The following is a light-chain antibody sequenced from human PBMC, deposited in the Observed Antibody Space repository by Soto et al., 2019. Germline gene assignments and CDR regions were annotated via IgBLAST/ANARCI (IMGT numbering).Light chain of an antibody. V-gene: IGLV2-11*01. CDR3: CSYAGSYTV. CDR2: DVS. J-gene: IGLJ2*01. CDR1: SXDVGGYNY. Sequence: QSVLTQPRSVSGSPGQSVTISCTGTSXDVGGYNYVSWYQQHPGKAPKLMIYDVSKRPSGVPDRFSGSKSGNTASLTISGLQAEDEADYYCCSYAGSYTVFGGGTKVTVL.